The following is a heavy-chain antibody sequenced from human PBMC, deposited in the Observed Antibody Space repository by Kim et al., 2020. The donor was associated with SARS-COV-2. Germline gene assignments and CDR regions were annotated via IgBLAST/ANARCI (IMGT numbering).Heavy chain of an antibody. CDR2: IRSKIDGGTT. CDR3: TTGVSDSGYYYYGIDV. Sequence: GGSLRLSCEVSGFTFSNAWMTWVRQAPGKGLEWIGRIRSKIDGGTTDYAAPVKDRFTISRDDSKNTLYLHMNSLNTEDTAVYYCTTGVSDSGYYYYGIDVWGQGTTVTVSS. D-gene: IGHD2-8*01. V-gene: IGHV3-15*01. J-gene: IGHJ6*02. CDR1: GFTFSNAW.